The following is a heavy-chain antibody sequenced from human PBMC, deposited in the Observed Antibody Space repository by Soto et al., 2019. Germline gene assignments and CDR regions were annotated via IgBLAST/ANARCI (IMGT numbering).Heavy chain of an antibody. CDR1: GFTFSHYG. CDR3: ARDFQKGRTFDY. J-gene: IGHJ4*02. V-gene: IGHV3-33*01. Sequence: QVQLVESGGGVVQPGSSLRLSCAASGFTFSHYGMHWVRQAPGKGLEWVAVIWLDGSNKNYADSVKGRFTISRDNSKNTLYLQMNSLRAEDTAVYFCARDFQKGRTFDYWGQGTLVTVSS. CDR2: IWLDGSNK.